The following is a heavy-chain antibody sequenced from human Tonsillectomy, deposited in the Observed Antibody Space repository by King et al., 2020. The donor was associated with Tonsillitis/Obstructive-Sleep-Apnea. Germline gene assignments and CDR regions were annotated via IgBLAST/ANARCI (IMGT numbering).Heavy chain of an antibody. D-gene: IGHD6-19*01. V-gene: IGHV4-59*08. Sequence: VQLQESGPGLVKPSETLSLTCTVSGGSISSYYWSWIRQPPGKGLEWIGYIYYSGSTNYNPTLKSRVTISVDTSKNQFSLKLSSVTAADTAVYYCASLTRGSGWSVYYYYYMDVWGKGTPVTVSS. CDR3: ASLTRGSGWSVYYYYYMDV. J-gene: IGHJ6*03. CDR2: IYYSGST. CDR1: GGSISSYY.